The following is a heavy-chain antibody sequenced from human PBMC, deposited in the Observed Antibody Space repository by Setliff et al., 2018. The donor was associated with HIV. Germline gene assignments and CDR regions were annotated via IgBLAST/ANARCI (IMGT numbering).Heavy chain of an antibody. J-gene: IGHJ4*02. V-gene: IGHV4-39*01. D-gene: IGHD3-10*01. CDR2: MYYRGTT. CDR1: GGSIISSSYY. Sequence: PSDTLSLTCTVSGGSIISSSYYWGWTRQPPGKGLEWIGTMYYRGTTYNNPSLKSRVTFSADTSKNQFSLNLNSVTATDTAVYYCVRQGLTMNRGVPAPILYYFDYWGQGILVTVSS. CDR3: VRQGLTMNRGVPAPILYYFDY.